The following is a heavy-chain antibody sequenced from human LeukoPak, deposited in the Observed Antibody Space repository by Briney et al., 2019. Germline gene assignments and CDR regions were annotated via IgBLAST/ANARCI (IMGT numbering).Heavy chain of an antibody. CDR1: GFTCSSYG. CDR3: ARDRRGGNSYFDY. Sequence: GGSLRLSCAASGFTCSSYGMHWVRQAPGKGLEWVAVIWYDGSNKYYADSVKGRFTISRDNSKNTLYLQMNSLRAEDTAVYYCARDRRGGNSYFDYWGQGTLVAVSS. V-gene: IGHV3-33*01. CDR2: IWYDGSNK. D-gene: IGHD5-18*01. J-gene: IGHJ4*02.